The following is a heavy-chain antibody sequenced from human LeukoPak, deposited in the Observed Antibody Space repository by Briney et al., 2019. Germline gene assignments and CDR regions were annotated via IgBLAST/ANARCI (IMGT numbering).Heavy chain of an antibody. J-gene: IGHJ5*02. Sequence: SETLSLTCTVSGGSISSSSYYWGWIRQPPGKGLEWIGSIYYSGSTYYNPSLKSRVTISVDTSKNQFSLKLSSVTAADTAVYYCATLKFRYNWNHNWFDPWGQGTLVTVSS. CDR2: IYYSGST. CDR1: GGSISSSSYY. CDR3: ATLKFRYNWNHNWFDP. D-gene: IGHD1-20*01. V-gene: IGHV4-39*07.